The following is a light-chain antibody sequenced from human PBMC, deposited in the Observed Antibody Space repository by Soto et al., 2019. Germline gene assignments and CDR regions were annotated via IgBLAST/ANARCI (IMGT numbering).Light chain of an antibody. CDR1: QSGSSTF. CDR2: GAS. Sequence: EIVLTQSPGTLSLSPGERATLSCRASQSGSSTFFARYQQKPGQAPRLLIYGASNRAAGIPDRFSGSGSGTDFTLTISRLEPEDFAVYFCQQYGESDSALTFGQGTKVEI. V-gene: IGKV3-20*01. J-gene: IGKJ1*01. CDR3: QQYGESDSALT.